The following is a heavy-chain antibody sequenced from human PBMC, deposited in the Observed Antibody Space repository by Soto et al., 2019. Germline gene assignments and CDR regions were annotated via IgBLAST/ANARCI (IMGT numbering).Heavy chain of an antibody. Sequence: ASVKVSCKASGYTFTSYGISWVRQAPGQGLEWMGWISAYNGNTNYAQKLQGRVTMTTDTSTSTAYMELRSLRSDDTAVYYCARDRNYDYVWGSYRPKHTQKFDYWGQGTLVTVSS. D-gene: IGHD3-16*02. CDR1: GYTFTSYG. CDR2: ISAYNGNT. J-gene: IGHJ4*02. CDR3: ARDRNYDYVWGSYRPKHTQKFDY. V-gene: IGHV1-18*01.